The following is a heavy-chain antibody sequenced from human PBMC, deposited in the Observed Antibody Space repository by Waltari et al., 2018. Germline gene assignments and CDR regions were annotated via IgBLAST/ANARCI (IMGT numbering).Heavy chain of an antibody. CDR2: IHIPSTT. V-gene: IGHV3-53*02. Sequence: EVQLVETGGGLIQPGGSLSLSCAASGLPVRTHPITWARQAPGKGLEWVSVIHIPSTTYYADSVKGRFTMSRDNSKNTLSLQMNSLRDEDTAVYYCARLAVAGPDVFSYFYGMDVWGQGTTVTVSS. CDR1: GLPVRTHP. CDR3: ARLAVAGPDVFSYFYGMDV. J-gene: IGHJ6*02. D-gene: IGHD6-19*01.